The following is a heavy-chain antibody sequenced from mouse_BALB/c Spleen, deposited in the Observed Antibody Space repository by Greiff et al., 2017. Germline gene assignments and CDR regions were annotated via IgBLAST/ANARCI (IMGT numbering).Heavy chain of an antibody. J-gene: IGHJ1*01. D-gene: IGHD2-4*01. CDR2: IYPGDGDT. Sequence: VQVVESGAELVRPGSSVKISCKASGYAFSSYWMNWVKQRPGQGLEWIGQIYPGDGDTNYNGKFKGKATLTADKSSSTAYMQLSSLTSEDSAVYFCARKLYDYDWYFDVWGAGTTVTVSS. V-gene: IGHV1-80*01. CDR1: GYAFSSYW. CDR3: ARKLYDYDWYFDV.